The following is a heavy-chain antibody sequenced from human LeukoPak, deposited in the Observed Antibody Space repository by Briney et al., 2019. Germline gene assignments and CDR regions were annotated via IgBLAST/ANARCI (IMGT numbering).Heavy chain of an antibody. CDR2: IYYSGST. Sequence: SETLSLTCSVSGYSITSGYYWGWIRQPPGKGLEWIGSIYYSGSTYYNPSLKSRVTISVDTSKNQFSLKLSSVTAADTAVYYCARETGPTTGTTFFDYWGQGTLVTVSS. V-gene: IGHV4-38-2*02. CDR3: ARETGPTTGTTFFDY. D-gene: IGHD1-1*01. CDR1: GYSITSGYY. J-gene: IGHJ4*02.